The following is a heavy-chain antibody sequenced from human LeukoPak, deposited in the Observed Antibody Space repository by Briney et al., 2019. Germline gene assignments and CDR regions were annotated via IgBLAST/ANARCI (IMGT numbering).Heavy chain of an antibody. Sequence: GRSLRLSCAASGFTFSSYGMHWVRQAPGKGLERVAVIWYDGSNKYYADSVKGRFTISRDNSKNTLYLQMNSLRAEDTAVYYCAKDLGTFDYMDVWGKGTTVTVSS. J-gene: IGHJ6*03. D-gene: IGHD3-16*01. CDR3: AKDLGTFDYMDV. CDR2: IWYDGSNK. V-gene: IGHV3-33*06. CDR1: GFTFSSYG.